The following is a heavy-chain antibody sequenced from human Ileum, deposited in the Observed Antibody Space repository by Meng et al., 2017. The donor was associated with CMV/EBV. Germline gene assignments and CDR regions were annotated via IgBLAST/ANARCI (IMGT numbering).Heavy chain of an antibody. CDR3: ARDLTNKWFYY. CDR2: MYFSGIA. V-gene: IGHV4-39*07. J-gene: IGHJ4*02. D-gene: IGHD1/OR15-1a*01. Sequence: QMQWQELGPGLLKPAETLSLTCTASGDPISSGSHSWAWFRQPPGKRLEWIGSMYFSGIADYNPSLKSRVTISLHATQKQFSLRLTSVTAADSAVYFCARDLTNKWFYYWGQGTLVTVSS. CDR1: GDPISSGSHS.